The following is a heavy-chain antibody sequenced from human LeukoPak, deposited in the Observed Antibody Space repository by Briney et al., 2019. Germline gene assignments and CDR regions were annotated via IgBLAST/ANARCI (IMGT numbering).Heavy chain of an antibody. CDR3: ARGREGYNYYDY. CDR1: GFTFSSYN. Sequence: GGSLRLSCAASGFTFSSYNMNWVRQAPGKGLEWVSSITFSSSYIYYADSVKGRFTISRDNAKNSLYLQLDSLRAEDTAVYYCARGREGYNYYDYWGQGTLVTVSS. V-gene: IGHV3-21*01. CDR2: ITFSSSYI. J-gene: IGHJ4*02. D-gene: IGHD5-24*01.